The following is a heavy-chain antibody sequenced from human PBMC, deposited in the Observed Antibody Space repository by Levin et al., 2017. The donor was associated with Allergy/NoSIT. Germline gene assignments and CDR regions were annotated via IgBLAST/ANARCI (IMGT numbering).Heavy chain of an antibody. Sequence: GESLKISCVASGFTFSSYWMHWVRQAPGKGLVWVLRINTDGNSTSYADSVKGRFTVSRDNAKNTLYLQMNSLRAEDTAVYYCAKGGGKVFDYWGQGTLVTVSS. V-gene: IGHV3-74*01. J-gene: IGHJ4*02. CDR1: GFTFSSYW. D-gene: IGHD3-16*01. CDR2: INTDGNST. CDR3: AKGGGKVFDY.